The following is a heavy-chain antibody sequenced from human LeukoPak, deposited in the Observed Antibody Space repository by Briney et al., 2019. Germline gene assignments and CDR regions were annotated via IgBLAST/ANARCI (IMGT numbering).Heavy chain of an antibody. D-gene: IGHD3-3*01. CDR2: IRYDGGNK. CDR3: ARGPYYDFWSGYYSFDY. V-gene: IGHV3-30*02. Sequence: GGSLRLSCAASGFTFSSSGMHWVRQAPGKGLEWVAFIRYDGGNKYYADSVKGRFTISRDNSKNTLYLQMRSLRAEDTAVYNCARGPYYDFWSGYYSFDYWGQGTLVTVSS. CDR1: GFTFSSSG. J-gene: IGHJ4*02.